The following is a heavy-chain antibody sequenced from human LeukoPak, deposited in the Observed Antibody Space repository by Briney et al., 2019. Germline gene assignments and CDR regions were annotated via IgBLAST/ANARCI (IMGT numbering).Heavy chain of an antibody. CDR3: ARTTMIVGLDI. J-gene: IGHJ3*02. CDR1: GFTFSSYG. D-gene: IGHD3-22*01. V-gene: IGHV3-23*01. Sequence: PGGSLRLSCAASGFTFSSYGMSWVRQAPGKGLEWVSAISGSGGSTYYADSVKGRFTISRDNAKNSLYLQMNSLRAEDTAVYYCARTTMIVGLDIWGQGTMVTVSS. CDR2: ISGSGGST.